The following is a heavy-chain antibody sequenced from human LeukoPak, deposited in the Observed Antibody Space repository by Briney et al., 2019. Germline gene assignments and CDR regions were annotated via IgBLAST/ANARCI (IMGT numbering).Heavy chain of an antibody. CDR3: AKNWGSLDY. CDR1: GFTFSTYC. V-gene: IGHV3-7*01. J-gene: IGHJ4*02. Sequence: PGGSLRLSCVASGFTFSTYCMTWVRQAPGKGLEWVANIRQDEREKYYVDSVKGRFTISRDNAKNSLYLQMNSLRAEDTAVYYCAKNWGSLDYWGPGTLVTVSS. CDR2: IRQDEREK. D-gene: IGHD7-27*01.